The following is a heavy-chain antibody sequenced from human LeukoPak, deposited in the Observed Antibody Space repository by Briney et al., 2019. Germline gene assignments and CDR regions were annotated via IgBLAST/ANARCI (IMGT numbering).Heavy chain of an antibody. CDR2: INWNGST. D-gene: IGHD2-21*02. V-gene: IGHV3-20*04. CDR3: ARDGPAYCGGDCYSGY. J-gene: IGHJ4*02. Sequence: GGSLRLSCAASGFTFDDYGMSWVRQAPGKGLEWVSGINWNGSTGYADSVKGRFTISRDNAKNSLYLQMNSLRAEDTALYYCARDGPAYCGGDCYSGYWGQGTLVTVSS. CDR1: GFTFDDYG.